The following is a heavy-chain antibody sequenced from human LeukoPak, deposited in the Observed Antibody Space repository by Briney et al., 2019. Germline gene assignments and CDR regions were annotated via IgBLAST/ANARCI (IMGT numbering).Heavy chain of an antibody. Sequence: GGSLRLSCAASGFTYSSYAMSWVRQAPGKGLEWVSAISGSGGSTYYADSVKGRFTISRDNSKNTLYLQMNSLRAEDTAVYYCAMGFFYYDPMRGKWGQGTLVTVSS. CDR3: AMGFFYYDPMRGK. D-gene: IGHD3-3*01. J-gene: IGHJ4*02. CDR1: GFTYSSYA. V-gene: IGHV3-23*01. CDR2: ISGSGGST.